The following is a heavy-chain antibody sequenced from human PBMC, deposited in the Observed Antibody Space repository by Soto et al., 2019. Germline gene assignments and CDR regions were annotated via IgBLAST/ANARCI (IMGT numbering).Heavy chain of an antibody. V-gene: IGHV1-69*13. CDR3: ARFLAYYYDSSGYYDDAFDI. J-gene: IGHJ3*02. D-gene: IGHD3-22*01. Sequence: SVKVSCKASGGTFSSYAISWVRQAPGQGLEWMGGIIPIFGTANYARKFQGRVTITADESTSTAYMELSSLRSEDTAVYYCARFLAYYYDSSGYYDDAFDIWGQGTMVTVSS. CDR1: GGTFSSYA. CDR2: IIPIFGTA.